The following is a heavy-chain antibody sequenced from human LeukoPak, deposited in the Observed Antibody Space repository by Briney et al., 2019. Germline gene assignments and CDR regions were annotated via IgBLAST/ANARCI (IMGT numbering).Heavy chain of an antibody. CDR3: ARHRRNDFWSGLGYYYMDV. CDR2: LTNSGST. Sequence: SETLSLTCIVSGGSIYSYYWSWIRQPPGKGLEWIGYLTNSGSTKYNPSLNSRVTLSEDTSGNQVSLKLKYVTAADTAVYFCARHRRNDFWSGLGYYYMDVWGTGITVTVSS. CDR1: GGSIYSYY. D-gene: IGHD3-3*01. V-gene: IGHV4-59*08. J-gene: IGHJ6*03.